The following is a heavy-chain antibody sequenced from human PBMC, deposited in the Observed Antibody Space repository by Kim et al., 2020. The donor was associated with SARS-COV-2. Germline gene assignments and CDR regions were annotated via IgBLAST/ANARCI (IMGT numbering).Heavy chain of an antibody. D-gene: IGHD3-3*01. V-gene: IGHV3-11*06. CDR3: ARDISETYYDFWSGYLGMDV. Sequence: RFTISRDNAKNSLYLQMNSLRAEDTAVYYCARDISETYYDFWSGYLGMDVWGQGTTVTVSS. J-gene: IGHJ6*02.